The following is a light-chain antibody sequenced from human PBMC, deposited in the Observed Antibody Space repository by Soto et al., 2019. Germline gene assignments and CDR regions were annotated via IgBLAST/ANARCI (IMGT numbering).Light chain of an antibody. CDR2: AAS. V-gene: IGKV1-9*01. Sequence: DIQLTQSPSFLSASVGDRVTITCRASQGLSRDLAWYQQKPGKAPKLLIYAASTLQSGDPSRFSGSGSGTEFTLTISSLQPEDFATYYCQQLNSYPITCGQGTRLEIK. J-gene: IGKJ5*01. CDR3: QQLNSYPIT. CDR1: QGLSRD.